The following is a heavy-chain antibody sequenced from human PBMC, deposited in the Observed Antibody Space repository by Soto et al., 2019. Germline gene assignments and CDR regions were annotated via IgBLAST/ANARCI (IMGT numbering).Heavy chain of an antibody. CDR1: GYTFTGYY. CDR2: INPNSGGT. CDR3: ASDNRPIFGVVIGPPYYYYYGMEV. V-gene: IGHV1-2*02. D-gene: IGHD3-3*01. Sequence: AAVKVSCKASGYTFTGYYVHWFRQAPGQGLEWMGWINPNSGGTNYGQKFQGRVTMTRDTSISTAYMELSRLRSDDTAVYYCASDNRPIFGVVIGPPYYYYYGMEVWGQGTPVTVSS. J-gene: IGHJ6*02.